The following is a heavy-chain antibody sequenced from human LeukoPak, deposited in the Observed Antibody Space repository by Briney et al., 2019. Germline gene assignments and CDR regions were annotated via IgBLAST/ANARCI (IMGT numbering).Heavy chain of an antibody. V-gene: IGHV4-39*01. CDR2: IYYSGST. CDR3: ARLDYYDSSGYY. J-gene: IGHJ4*02. Sequence: SETLSLTCTVSGGSISSSSYYWGWIRQPPGKGLEWIGSIYYSGSTYYNPFLKSRVTISVDTSKNQFSLKLSSVTAADTAVYYCARLDYYDSSGYYWGQGTLVTVSS. D-gene: IGHD3-22*01. CDR1: GGSISSSSYY.